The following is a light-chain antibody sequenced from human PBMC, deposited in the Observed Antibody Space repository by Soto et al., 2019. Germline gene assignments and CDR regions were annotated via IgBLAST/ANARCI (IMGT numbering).Light chain of an antibody. V-gene: IGKV3-20*01. CDR2: GAS. J-gene: IGKJ5*01. Sequence: TQSPATLSVSPGERATLSVRASQSVSTYVAWYQQKPGQAPRLLIYGASSRATGIPDRFSGTGSETDFALTISRLEPEDFAVYYCQQYDNSPITFGQGTRLEIK. CDR3: QQYDNSPIT. CDR1: QSVSTY.